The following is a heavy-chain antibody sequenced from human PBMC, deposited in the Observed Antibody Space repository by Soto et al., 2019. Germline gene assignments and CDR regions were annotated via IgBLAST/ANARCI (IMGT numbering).Heavy chain of an antibody. J-gene: IGHJ4*02. V-gene: IGHV4-34*01. D-gene: IGHD2-2*01. CDR2: INHSGST. Sequence: SETLSLTCAVYGGSFSGYYWSWIRQPPGKGLEWIGEINHSGSTNYNPSLKSRVTISVDTSKNQFSLKLSSVTAADTAVHYCARDLGYCSSTSCYRKLFDYWGQGTLVTVSS. CDR3: ARDLGYCSSTSCYRKLFDY. CDR1: GGSFSGYY.